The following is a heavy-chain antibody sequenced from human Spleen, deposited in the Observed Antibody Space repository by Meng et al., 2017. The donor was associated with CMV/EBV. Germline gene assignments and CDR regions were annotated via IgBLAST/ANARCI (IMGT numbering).Heavy chain of an antibody. CDR2: INQDGSQK. V-gene: IGHV3-7*04. D-gene: IGHD5-18*01. CDR3: TTDTDRVRGY. Sequence: GGSLRLSCADAGLTFSRYWMSWVRQAPGKGLEWVANINQDGSQKYYVDSVKGRFTISRDNAKKTLYLQMNSLRVEDTAVYYCTTDTDRVRGYWGQGTEVTVSS. CDR1: GLTFSRYW. J-gene: IGHJ4*02.